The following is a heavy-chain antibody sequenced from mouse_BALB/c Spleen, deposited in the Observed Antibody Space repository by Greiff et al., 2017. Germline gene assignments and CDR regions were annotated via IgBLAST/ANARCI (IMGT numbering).Heavy chain of an antibody. Sequence: QVQLKQSGAELAKPGASVKMSCKASGYTFTSYWMHWVKQRPGQGLEWIGYINPSTGYTEYNQKFKDKATLTADKSSSTAYMQLSSLTSEDSAVYYCARNSYDYDVFAYWGQGTLVTVSA. V-gene: IGHV1-7*01. CDR3: ARNSYDYDVFAY. J-gene: IGHJ3*01. CDR2: INPSTGYT. D-gene: IGHD2-4*01. CDR1: GYTFTSYW.